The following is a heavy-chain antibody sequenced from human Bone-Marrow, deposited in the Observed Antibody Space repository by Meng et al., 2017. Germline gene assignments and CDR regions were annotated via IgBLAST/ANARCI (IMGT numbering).Heavy chain of an antibody. V-gene: IGHV1-2*06. CDR3: ARENSGSYTHFDY. J-gene: IGHJ4*02. D-gene: IGHD1-26*01. Sequence: ASVKVSCKPSGYTFTAYYIHWVRQAPGQGLEWMGHINPDTGDTLYAQKFQGRVSMTGDTSISTAYMELSSLRSEDTAVYYCARENSGSYTHFDYWGQGTLVTVSS. CDR1: GYTFTAYY. CDR2: INPDTGDT.